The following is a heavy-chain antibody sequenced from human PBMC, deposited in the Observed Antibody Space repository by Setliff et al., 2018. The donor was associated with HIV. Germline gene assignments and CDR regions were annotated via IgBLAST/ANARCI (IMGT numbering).Heavy chain of an antibody. CDR2: IYFSGTP. D-gene: IGHD2-8*02. J-gene: IGHJ4*02. CDR3: ARRGMWSYETGGNPTATFDY. Sequence: SETLSLTCTVSGGSISSGDYYWAWIRQPPGKGLEWVASIYFSGTPYYNPSLKNRVTISVDTSKNQFSLKLSSVTAADTAVYYCARRGMWSYETGGNPTATFDYWGQGVLVTVSS. CDR1: GGSISSGDYY. V-gene: IGHV4-39*01.